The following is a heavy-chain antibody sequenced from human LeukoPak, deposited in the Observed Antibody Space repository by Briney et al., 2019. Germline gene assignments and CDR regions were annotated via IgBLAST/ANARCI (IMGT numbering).Heavy chain of an antibody. V-gene: IGHV5-51*01. Sequence: GESLKISCEGSGYSFSNYWIGWVRQMPGKGLEWMGSTYPDESQTRYRPSFQGQVSISADKSISTAYLQWSSLKASDTAIYYCARHEGGGWYNDYWGQGTLVTVSS. CDR2: TYPDESQT. CDR1: GYSFSNYW. J-gene: IGHJ4*02. CDR3: ARHEGGGWYNDY. D-gene: IGHD6-19*01.